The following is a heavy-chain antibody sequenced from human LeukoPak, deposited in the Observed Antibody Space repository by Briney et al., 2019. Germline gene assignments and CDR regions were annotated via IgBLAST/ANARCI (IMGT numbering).Heavy chain of an antibody. CDR1: GGSISSYY. Sequence: KPSETLSLTCTVSGGSISSYYWSWIRQPPGKGLKWIGYIYYSGSTNYNPSLKSRVTISVDTSKNQFSLKLSSVTAADTAVYYCARGTAMVKYNWFDPWGQGTLVTVSS. CDR2: IYYSGST. J-gene: IGHJ5*02. V-gene: IGHV4-59*08. CDR3: ARGTAMVKYNWFDP. D-gene: IGHD5-18*01.